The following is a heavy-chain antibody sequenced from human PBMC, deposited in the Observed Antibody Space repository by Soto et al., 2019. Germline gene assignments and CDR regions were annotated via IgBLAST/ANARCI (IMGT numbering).Heavy chain of an antibody. V-gene: IGHV3-23*01. CDR3: AKGPLGSGYPLHY. J-gene: IGHJ4*02. CDR2: ISGSGGST. D-gene: IGHD5-12*01. CDR1: GFTFSNYA. Sequence: EVQLLDSGGGLVQPGGSLRLSCAASGFTFSNYAMNWVRQAPGKGLDWVSAISGSGGSTYYADSVKGRFTISRDNSKNTLYLQMSGLRAEATAVYYCAKGPLGSGYPLHYWGQGTLVTVSS.